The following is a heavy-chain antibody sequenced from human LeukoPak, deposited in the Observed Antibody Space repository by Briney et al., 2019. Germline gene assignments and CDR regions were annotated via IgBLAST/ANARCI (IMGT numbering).Heavy chain of an antibody. D-gene: IGHD2-8*01. CDR2: IRYDGSNK. V-gene: IGHV3-30*02. Sequence: PGGSLRLSCAASGFTFSSYGMHWVRQAPGKGLEWVAFIRYDGSNKYYADSVKGRFTISRDDSKNTLFLQMNSLRVEDTAIYYCAKDSFSYNGVFDALDVWGQGSTVTVSS. CDR1: GFTFSSYG. J-gene: IGHJ3*01. CDR3: AKDSFSYNGVFDALDV.